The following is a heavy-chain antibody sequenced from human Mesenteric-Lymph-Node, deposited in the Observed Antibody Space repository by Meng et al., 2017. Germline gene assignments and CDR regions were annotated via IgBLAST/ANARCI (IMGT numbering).Heavy chain of an antibody. Sequence: GESLKISCAASGFTFSSYAMHWVRQAPGKGLEWVAVISYDGSNKYYADSVKGRFTISRDNAKDTLYLQMNSLRAEDTGVYYCATETRPDGQRALDNWGQGTLVTVSS. CDR3: ATETRPDGQRALDN. J-gene: IGHJ4*02. CDR2: ISYDGSNK. D-gene: IGHD1-14*01. CDR1: GFTFSSYA. V-gene: IGHV3-30*07.